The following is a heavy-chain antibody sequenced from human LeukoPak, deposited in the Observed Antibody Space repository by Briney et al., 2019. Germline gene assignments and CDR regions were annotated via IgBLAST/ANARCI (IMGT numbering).Heavy chain of an antibody. Sequence: SETLSLTCAVYGGSFSVYYWSWIRQPPGKGLEWIGEINHSGSTIHSPSLKSRITISVDTSRNQFSLKLSSVTAADTAVYYCARGRLTPPIYYMHVWDKGTTVTVSS. CDR1: GGSFSVYY. V-gene: IGHV4-34*01. CDR2: INHSGST. D-gene: IGHD3-16*01. J-gene: IGHJ6*03. CDR3: ARGRLTPPIYYMHV.